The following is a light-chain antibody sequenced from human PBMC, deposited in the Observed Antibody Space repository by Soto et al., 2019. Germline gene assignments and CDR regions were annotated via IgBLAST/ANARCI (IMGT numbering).Light chain of an antibody. CDR2: AAS. V-gene: IGKV1-9*01. CDR1: QDISGY. CDR3: QQINSYPGA. Sequence: IQLTKSPSFLSASIGDRVTITCRASQDISGYLAWFQQKPGKAPKLLISAASTLQSGVPSRFSGSGSGTEFTLTLSSLQAEDLATYYCQQINSYPGAFGQGTKVDIK. J-gene: IGKJ1*01.